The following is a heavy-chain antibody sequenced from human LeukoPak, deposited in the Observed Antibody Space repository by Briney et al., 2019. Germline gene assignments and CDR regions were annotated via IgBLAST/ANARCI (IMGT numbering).Heavy chain of an antibody. CDR2: INHSGST. J-gene: IGHJ4*02. CDR3: ARGYYVTTLDY. CDR1: GGSFSGYY. V-gene: IGHV4-34*01. Sequence: SETLSLTCAVYGGSFSGYYWSWIRQPPGKGLEWMGEINHSGSTNYNPSLKSRVTISVDTSKNQFSLKLSSVTAADTAVYYCARGYYVTTLDYWGQGTLVTVSS. D-gene: IGHD4-11*01.